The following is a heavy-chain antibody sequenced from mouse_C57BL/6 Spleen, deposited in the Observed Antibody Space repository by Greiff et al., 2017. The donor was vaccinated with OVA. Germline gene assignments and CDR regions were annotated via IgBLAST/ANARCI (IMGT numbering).Heavy chain of an antibody. CDR1: GFSFNTYA. J-gene: IGHJ2*01. V-gene: IGHV10-1*01. CDR2: IRSKSNNYAT. CDR3: VRGGNFYFDY. D-gene: IGHD2-1*01. Sequence: EVQGVESGGGLVQPKGSLTLSCAASGFSFNTYAMNWVRQAPGKGLEWVARIRSKSNNYATYYADSVKDRFTISRDDSESMLYLQMNNLKTEDTAMYYCVRGGNFYFDYWGQGTTLTVSS.